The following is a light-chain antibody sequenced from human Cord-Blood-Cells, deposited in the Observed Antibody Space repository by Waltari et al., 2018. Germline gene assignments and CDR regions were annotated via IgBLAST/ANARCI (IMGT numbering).Light chain of an antibody. V-gene: IGKV4-1*01. CDR2: WAS. CDR3: QQYYSTPRT. J-gene: IGKJ1*01. Sequence: DIVMTQSPDSLAVSLGERATINCKSSQSVLYSSNNKNYLAWYQQQPGQPPTLLIYWASTRESGVPDRFSGSGYGTDFTLTISSLQAEDVAVYYCQQYYSTPRTFGQGTKVEIK. CDR1: QSVLYSSNNKNY.